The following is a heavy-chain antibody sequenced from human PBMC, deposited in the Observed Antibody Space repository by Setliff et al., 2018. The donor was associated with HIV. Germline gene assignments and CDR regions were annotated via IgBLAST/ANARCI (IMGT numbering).Heavy chain of an antibody. CDR1: GYTFTNYG. V-gene: IGHV1-18*01. D-gene: IGHD3-3*01. CDR2: ISAYNGYT. Sequence: GASVKVSCKASGYTFTNYGIAWVRQAPGQGLEWMGWISAYNGYTNYAQNLQGRVTMNTDTSTKTGYMELRSLTSNDTAVYYCARGGGGYNFWSGYPSLDYWGQGTLVTVSS. CDR3: ARGGGGYNFWSGYPSLDY. J-gene: IGHJ4*02.